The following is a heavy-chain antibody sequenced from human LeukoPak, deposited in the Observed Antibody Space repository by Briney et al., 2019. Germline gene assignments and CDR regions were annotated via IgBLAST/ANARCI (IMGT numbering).Heavy chain of an antibody. V-gene: IGHV3-15*01. J-gene: IGHJ4*02. CDR3: ATEGYSYGYSFDY. Sequence: GASLRLSCAASGFTFSNAWMSWVRRAPGKGLEWVGRIKSKTDGGTTDYAAPVKGRFTISRDESKNTLYLQMNSLKTEDTAVYYCATEGYSYGYSFDYWGQGTLVTVSS. CDR1: GFTFSNAW. CDR2: IKSKTDGGTT. D-gene: IGHD5-18*01.